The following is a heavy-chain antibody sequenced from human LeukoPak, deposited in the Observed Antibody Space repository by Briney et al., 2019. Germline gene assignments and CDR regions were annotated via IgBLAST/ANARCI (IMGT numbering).Heavy chain of an antibody. D-gene: IGHD3-10*01. Sequence: GASVKVSCKASGGTVSSYAISWVRQAPGQGLEWMGRIIPILGIANYAQKFQGRVTITADKSTSTAYMELSSLRSEDTAVYYCARDGGGYYYGGGSAFDIWGQGTMVTVSS. J-gene: IGHJ3*02. V-gene: IGHV1-69*04. CDR2: IIPILGIA. CDR3: ARDGGGYYYGGGSAFDI. CDR1: GGTVSSYA.